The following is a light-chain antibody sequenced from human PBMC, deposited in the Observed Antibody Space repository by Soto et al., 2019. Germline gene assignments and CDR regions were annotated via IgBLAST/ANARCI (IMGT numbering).Light chain of an antibody. V-gene: IGKV3-11*01. CDR1: QRVGTS. J-gene: IGKJ1*01. CDR3: QQSSNWPPWT. Sequence: EIVLTQSPATLSLSPGERATFSCKASQRVGTSLAWFQQKPGQAPRLLIYDASVRATGIPARCIGSGSGTDFTLTISRLQPEDIAMYYCQQSSNWPPWTFGRGTRVEI. CDR2: DAS.